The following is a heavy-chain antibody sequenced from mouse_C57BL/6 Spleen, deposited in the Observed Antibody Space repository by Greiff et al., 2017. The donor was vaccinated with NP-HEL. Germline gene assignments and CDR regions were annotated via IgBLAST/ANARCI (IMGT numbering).Heavy chain of an antibody. Sequence: VKLMESGPELVKPGASVKISCKASGYSFTSYYIHWVKQRPGQGLEWIGWIYPGSGNTKYNEKFKGKATLTADTSSSTAYMQLSSLTSEDSAVYYCASEITTAVAMDYWGQGTSVTVSS. CDR1: GYSFTSYY. CDR3: ASEITTAVAMDY. CDR2: IYPGSGNT. J-gene: IGHJ4*01. D-gene: IGHD1-1*01. V-gene: IGHV1-66*01.